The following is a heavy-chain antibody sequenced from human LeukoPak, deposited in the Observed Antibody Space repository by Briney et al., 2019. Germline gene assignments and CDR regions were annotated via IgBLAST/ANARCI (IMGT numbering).Heavy chain of an antibody. D-gene: IGHD3-10*01. V-gene: IGHV3-30*04. Sequence: GGSLRLSCAASGFTFSNYAMHWVRQAPGKGLEWVAVISFDRSDKYYADSVKGRFTISRDNSKNTLYLQMNSLRAEDTAVYYCARSINGGDYWGQGTLVTVSS. CDR2: ISFDRSDK. CDR3: ARSINGGDY. CDR1: GFTFSNYA. J-gene: IGHJ4*02.